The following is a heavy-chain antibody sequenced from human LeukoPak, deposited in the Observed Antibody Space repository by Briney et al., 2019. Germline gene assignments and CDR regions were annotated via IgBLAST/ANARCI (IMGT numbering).Heavy chain of an antibody. D-gene: IGHD2-15*01. CDR1: GGSISSYY. CDR3: ARVEVGAANRQWYGMDV. V-gene: IGHV4-59*01. CDR2: VDYRGNT. J-gene: IGHJ6*02. Sequence: SETLSLTCTISGGSISSYYWSWLRQPQGKGLRGFAYVDYRGNTNYNPSLKSRVTISIDTSKSLFSLKLNSVTAADTAVYYCARVEVGAANRQWYGMDVWGQGTTVTVSS.